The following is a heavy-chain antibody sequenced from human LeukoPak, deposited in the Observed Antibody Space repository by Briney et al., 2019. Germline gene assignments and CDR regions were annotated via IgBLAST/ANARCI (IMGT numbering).Heavy chain of an antibody. J-gene: IGHJ6*02. D-gene: IGHD3-10*01. CDR2: ISSNGSST. CDR3: ARGLWFGLYGMDV. V-gene: IGHV3-64*01. CDR1: GFTFSSYA. Sequence: PGGSLRLSCAASGFTFSSYAMYWARQAPGKGLEYVSAISSNGSSTYYANSVKGRFTISRDNSKNTLYLQMGSLRAEDMAVYYCARGLWFGLYGMDVWGQGTTVTVSS.